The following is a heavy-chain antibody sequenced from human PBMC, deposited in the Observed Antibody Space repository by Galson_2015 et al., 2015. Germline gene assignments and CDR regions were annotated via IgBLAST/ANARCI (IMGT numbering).Heavy chain of an antibody. CDR2: IIPIFGTA. V-gene: IGHV1-69*13. Sequence: SVKVSCKASGYTFTSYGISCVRQAPGQGLEWMGGIIPIFGTANYAQKFRGRVTITADESTSTAYMELSSLRSEDTAVYYCASEGASTVTLTYFDYWGQGTLVTVSS. CDR3: ASEGASTVTLTYFDY. J-gene: IGHJ4*02. CDR1: GYTFTSYG. D-gene: IGHD4-17*01.